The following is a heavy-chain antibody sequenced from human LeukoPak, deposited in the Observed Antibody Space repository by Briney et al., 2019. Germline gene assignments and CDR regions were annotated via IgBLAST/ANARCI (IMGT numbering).Heavy chain of an antibody. CDR2: ISTNTGNP. J-gene: IGHJ4*02. V-gene: IGHV7-4-1*02. CDR3: ARGLRGYLHDY. D-gene: IGHD2-15*01. CDR1: GYTFTGYA. Sequence: ASVKVSCKASGYTFTGYAMDWVRQAPGQGLEWMGWISTNTGNPTYAQGFTGRFVFSLDTSVSTAYLQISSLKAEDTAVYYCARGLRGYLHDYWGQGTLVTVSS.